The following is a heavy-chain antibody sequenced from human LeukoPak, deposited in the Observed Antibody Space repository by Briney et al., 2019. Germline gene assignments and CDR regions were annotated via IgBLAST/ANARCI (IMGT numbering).Heavy chain of an antibody. CDR2: ISAYNGNT. J-gene: IGHJ6*04. CDR3: ARVADDDILTGYPPDYYYYGMDV. Sequence: ASVKVSFKASGYTFTIYGISWVRQAPGQGLEWMGCISAYNGNTNYAQKLQGRVTMTTDTSTSTAYMELRSLRSDDTAVYYCARVADDDILTGYPPDYYYYGMDVWGKGTTVTVSS. D-gene: IGHD3-9*01. CDR1: GYTFTIYG. V-gene: IGHV1-18*04.